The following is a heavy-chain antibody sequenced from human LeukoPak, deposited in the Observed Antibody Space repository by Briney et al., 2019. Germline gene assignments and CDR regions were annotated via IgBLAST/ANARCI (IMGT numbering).Heavy chain of an antibody. Sequence: PGGSLRLSCAASGNTFSSYGMHWVRQAPGKGLEWVAFIRFDGGNKYYADSVKGRFSVSRDNSRNTLYLQMNSLRPEDTAVYYCAKDAPCTNGVCALSGWSQGTLVTVPS. CDR2: IRFDGGNK. CDR3: AKDAPCTNGVCALSG. D-gene: IGHD2-8*01. V-gene: IGHV3-30*02. CDR1: GNTFSSYG. J-gene: IGHJ4*02.